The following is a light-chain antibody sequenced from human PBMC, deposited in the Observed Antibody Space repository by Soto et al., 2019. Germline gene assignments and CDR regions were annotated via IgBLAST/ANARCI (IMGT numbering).Light chain of an antibody. CDR2: EVT. V-gene: IGLV2-8*01. J-gene: IGLJ2*01. CDR3: SSFAGRTNDVI. Sequence: QSALTQPPSASGSPGQSVTMSCTGSSIYSGDYEYVSWYQQHPGKAPRLIIYEVTKRPSGVPDRFSGSKSGNTASLTVSGLQAEDEADYYCSSFAGRTNDVIFGGGTKLTVL. CDR1: SIYSGDYEY.